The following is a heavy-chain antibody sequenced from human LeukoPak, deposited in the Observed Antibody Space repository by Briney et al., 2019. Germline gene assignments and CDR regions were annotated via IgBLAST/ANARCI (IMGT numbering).Heavy chain of an antibody. Sequence: ASVKVSCKVSGYTLTELSMHWVRQAPGKGLEWMGGFDPEDGETIYAQKFQGRVTMTEGTSTDTAYMELSGLRSEDTAVYYCATGESSGVYYYYGMDVWGKGTTVTVSS. J-gene: IGHJ6*04. CDR3: ATGESSGVYYYYGMDV. D-gene: IGHD6-19*01. V-gene: IGHV1-24*01. CDR1: GYTLTELS. CDR2: FDPEDGET.